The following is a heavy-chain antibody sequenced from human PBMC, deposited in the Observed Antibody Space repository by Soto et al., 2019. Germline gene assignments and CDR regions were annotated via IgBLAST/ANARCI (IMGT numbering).Heavy chain of an antibody. CDR1: GGSISTRSSY. CDR2: INYSGNT. Sequence: SETLSLTCTVSGGSISTRSSYWGWIRQPPGKGLEWIGEINYSGNTNYNPSLKSRVTISVDTSKNQFSLKLSSVTAADTAVYYCARENPAIAARWFDPWGQGTLVTVSS. D-gene: IGHD6-6*01. J-gene: IGHJ5*02. V-gene: IGHV4-39*07. CDR3: ARENPAIAARWFDP.